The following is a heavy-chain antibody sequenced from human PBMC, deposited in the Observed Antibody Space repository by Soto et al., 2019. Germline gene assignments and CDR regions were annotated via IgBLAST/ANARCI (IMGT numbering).Heavy chain of an antibody. V-gene: IGHV1-2*04. CDR3: ARDPGYGSGSYYDY. J-gene: IGHJ4*02. CDR2: INPNSGGT. Sequence: ASVKVSCKASGYTFTGYYMHWVRQAPGQGLEWMGWINPNSGGTNYAQKFQGWVTMTRDTSISTAYMELSRLRSDDTAAYYCARDPGYGSGSYYDYWGQGTLVTVSS. CDR1: GYTFTGYY. D-gene: IGHD3-10*01.